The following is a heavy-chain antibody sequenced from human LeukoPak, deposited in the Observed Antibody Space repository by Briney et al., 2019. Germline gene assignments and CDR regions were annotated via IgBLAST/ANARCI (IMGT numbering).Heavy chain of an antibody. J-gene: IGHJ4*02. D-gene: IGHD5-18*01. V-gene: IGHV1-69*13. CDR2: IIPIFGTA. CDR3: ATRGYSYGYYFDY. CDR1: GYTFTSFA. Sequence: SVKVSCKASGYTFTSFAISWVRQAPGQGLEWMGGIIPIFGTANYAQKFQGRVTITADESTSTAYMELSSLRSEDTAVYYCATRGYSYGYYFDYWGQGTLVTVSS.